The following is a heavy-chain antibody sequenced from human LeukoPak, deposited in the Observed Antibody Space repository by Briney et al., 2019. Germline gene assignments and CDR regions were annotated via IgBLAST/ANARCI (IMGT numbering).Heavy chain of an antibody. CDR3: AKVVDNRYVRLPLDS. CDR2: INGDGGST. J-gene: IGHJ4*02. Sequence: PGGSLRLSCAASGFTFDDYAMYWVRQTPGKDLEWVSLINGDGGSTYYADSVKGRFTISRDNSKNSLFMQMNSLRTEDTALYYCAKVVDNRYVRLPLDSWGQGTLVTVSS. CDR1: GFTFDDYA. V-gene: IGHV3-43*02. D-gene: IGHD5/OR15-5a*01.